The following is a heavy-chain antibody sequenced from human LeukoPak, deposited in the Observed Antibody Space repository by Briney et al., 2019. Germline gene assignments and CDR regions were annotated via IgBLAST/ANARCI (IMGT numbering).Heavy chain of an antibody. D-gene: IGHD6-13*01. CDR2: IYYSGST. V-gene: IGHV4-39*07. CDR1: GGSISSSSYY. CDR3: AREARGSSSFRY. J-gene: IGHJ4*02. Sequence: SETLSLTCTVSGGSISSSSYYWGWIRQPPGKGLEWIGSIYYSGSTYYNPSLKSRVTISVDTSKNQFSLKLSSVTAADTAVYYCAREARGSSSFRYWGQGTLVTVSS.